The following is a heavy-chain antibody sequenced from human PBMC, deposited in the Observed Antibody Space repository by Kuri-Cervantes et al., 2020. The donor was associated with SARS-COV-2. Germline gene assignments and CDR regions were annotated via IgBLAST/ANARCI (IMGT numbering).Heavy chain of an antibody. D-gene: IGHD2-2*01. Sequence: ASVKVSCKASGYTFTSYAMHWVRQAPGQRLEWMGWINAGNGNTKYSQKFQGRVTITRDTSASTAYMELSSLRSEDTAVYYCARVAGYCSSTSCVGTDVWGQGTTVTVSS. CDR3: ARVAGYCSSTSCVGTDV. CDR1: GYTFTSYA. CDR2: INAGNGNT. J-gene: IGHJ6*02. V-gene: IGHV1-3*01.